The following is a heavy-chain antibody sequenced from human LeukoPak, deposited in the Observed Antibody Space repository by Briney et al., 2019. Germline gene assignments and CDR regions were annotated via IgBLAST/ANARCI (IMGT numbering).Heavy chain of an antibody. CDR2: ISPSSHTK. Sequence: GGSLRLSCAASGFTFSSHSMNGLRQAPGKGLEWVSYISPSSHTKYYADSVKGRFTISRDNAKNSLFLQVNSLRAEDTAVYYCATQAHDYWGQGTLVTVSS. CDR1: GFTFSSHS. V-gene: IGHV3-48*01. J-gene: IGHJ4*02. D-gene: IGHD6-6*01. CDR3: ATQAHDY.